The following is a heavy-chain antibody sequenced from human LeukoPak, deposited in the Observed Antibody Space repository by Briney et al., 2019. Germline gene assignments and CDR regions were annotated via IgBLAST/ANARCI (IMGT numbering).Heavy chain of an antibody. Sequence: ASVKVSCKAPGNTFTRYGFSWVRQAPGQGLEWMGWISAYNGDTRYAQKFQGRVTMTTDTSTSTAYMELRSLRSDDTAVYFCARDYVEMSTIRDFGYWGQGTLVIVSS. CDR1: GNTFTRYG. CDR3: ARDYVEMSTIRDFGY. J-gene: IGHJ4*02. D-gene: IGHD5-24*01. V-gene: IGHV1-18*01. CDR2: ISAYNGDT.